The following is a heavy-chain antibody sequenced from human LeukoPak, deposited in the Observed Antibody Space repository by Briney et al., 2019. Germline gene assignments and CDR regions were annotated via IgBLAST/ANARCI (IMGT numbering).Heavy chain of an antibody. CDR1: GFSFSNYW. V-gene: IGHV3-7*03. CDR2: IKQVESEK. D-gene: IGHD1-26*01. CDR3: ARLVGDVTTWDC. Sequence: GGSLRLSCTASGFSFSNYWMSWVRQAPGKGLEWVASIKQVESEKYYADSVKGRFTTSRDNAKSSLYLQMNALRGEDTAVYYCARLVGDVTTWDCWGQGTLVTVSS. J-gene: IGHJ4*02.